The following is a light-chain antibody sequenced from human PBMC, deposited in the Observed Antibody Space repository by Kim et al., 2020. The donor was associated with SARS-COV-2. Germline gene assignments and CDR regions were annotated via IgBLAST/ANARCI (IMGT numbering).Light chain of an antibody. CDR1: QSVSGD. Sequence: EIVMTQSPDTLSVSPGERVTLSCRASQSVSGDLAWYQHKPGQAPRLLIYAASTRATGVPATFSGRGSGTEFPLTISSLQSEDFATYYCQQYNSWPLYTFGQGTKLEI. CDR3: QQYNSWPLYT. CDR2: AAS. J-gene: IGKJ2*01. V-gene: IGKV3-15*01.